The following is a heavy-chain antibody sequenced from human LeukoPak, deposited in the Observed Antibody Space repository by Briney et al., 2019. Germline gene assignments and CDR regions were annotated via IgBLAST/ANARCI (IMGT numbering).Heavy chain of an antibody. CDR2: INHSGST. D-gene: IGHD6-13*01. CDR1: GGSFSGYY. V-gene: IGHV4-34*01. J-gene: IGHJ6*03. Sequence: GSLRLSCAVYGGSFSGYYWSWIRQPPGKGLEWIGEINHSGSTNYNPSLKSRVTISVDTSKNQFSLKLSSVTAADTAVYYCARAILGQQLQWSDYYYYYYMDVWGKGTTVTVSS. CDR3: ARAILGQQLQWSDYYYYYYMDV.